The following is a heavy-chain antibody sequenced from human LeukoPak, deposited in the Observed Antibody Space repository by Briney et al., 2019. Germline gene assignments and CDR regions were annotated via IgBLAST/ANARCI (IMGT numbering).Heavy chain of an antibody. Sequence: GGSLRLSCAASGFTFSSYWMSWVRQAPGKGLEWVANIKQDGSEKYYVDSVKGRFTISRDNAKNSLYLQMNSLRAEDTAVYYCARENSLRFLEWLLFDYWGQGTLVTVSS. J-gene: IGHJ4*02. CDR3: ARENSLRFLEWLLFDY. D-gene: IGHD3-3*01. V-gene: IGHV3-7*01. CDR1: GFTFSSYW. CDR2: IKQDGSEK.